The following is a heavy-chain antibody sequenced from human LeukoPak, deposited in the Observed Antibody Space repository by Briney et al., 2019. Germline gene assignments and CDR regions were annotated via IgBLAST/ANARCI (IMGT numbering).Heavy chain of an antibody. Sequence: PGGSLRLSCAASGFTFSSYSMNWVRQAPGKGLEWVSYISSSSSTIYYADSVKGRFTISRDNAKNSLYLQMNSLRAEDTAVYYCARGLREMATIVTFDIWGQGTMVTVSS. D-gene: IGHD5-24*01. V-gene: IGHV3-48*01. J-gene: IGHJ3*02. CDR1: GFTFSSYS. CDR2: ISSSSSTI. CDR3: ARGLREMATIVTFDI.